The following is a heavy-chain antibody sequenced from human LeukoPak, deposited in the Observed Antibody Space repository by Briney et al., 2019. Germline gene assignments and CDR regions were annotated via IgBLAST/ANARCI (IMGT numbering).Heavy chain of an antibody. CDR1: GFTFSSHA. D-gene: IGHD6-13*01. CDR2: ISGSGGST. J-gene: IGHJ4*02. V-gene: IGHV3-23*01. CDR3: ANSPYVAASIDY. Sequence: GGSLRLSCAASGFTFSSHAMSWVRQAPGKGLEWVSHISGSGGSTYYADSVKGRFTISRDNSKNTLYLQMNSLRPEDTAVYYCANSPYVAASIDYWGQGTLVTVSS.